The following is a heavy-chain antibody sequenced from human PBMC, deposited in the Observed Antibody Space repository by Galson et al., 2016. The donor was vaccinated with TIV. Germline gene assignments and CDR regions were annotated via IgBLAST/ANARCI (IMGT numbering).Heavy chain of an antibody. CDR1: GFIVNNNQ. D-gene: IGHD3-3*01. CDR2: IYSDGRP. CDR3: ARDRYYDASGYYFYHYGMDV. V-gene: IGHV3-53*01. J-gene: IGHJ6*02. Sequence: SLRLSCAASGFIVNNNQMSWVRQAPGKGLEWISVIYSDGRPYYANSVAGRFTISRGDSKNTLYLQMTSLRAEDTAVYYCARDRYYDASGYYFYHYGMDVWGQGTTVTVSS.